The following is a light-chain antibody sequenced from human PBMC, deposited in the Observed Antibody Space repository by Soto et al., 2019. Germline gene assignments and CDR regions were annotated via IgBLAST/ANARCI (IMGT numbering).Light chain of an antibody. CDR1: QSISVW. CDR2: DAF. CDR3: QQYKSFYWT. V-gene: IGKV1-5*01. Sequence: DIQMTQSPSTLSASVGDRVTITCRASQSISVWLAWYQQKPGKAPKLLIYDAFNLESGVPSRFSGSGSGTEFTLTIITLQPDDFATYYCQQYKSFYWTFGQGTKVDI. J-gene: IGKJ1*01.